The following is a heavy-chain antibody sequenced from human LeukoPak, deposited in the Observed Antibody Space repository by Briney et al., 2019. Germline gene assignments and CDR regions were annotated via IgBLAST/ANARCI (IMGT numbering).Heavy chain of an antibody. Sequence: SETLSLTCTVAGGSISGYYWSWIRQPPGKGLECIGYIYYSGSTKYNPSLKSRVTISVDTSKNQFSLKLSSVTAADTAVYYCARSRQQLPPALLDFDYWGQGTLVTVSS. V-gene: IGHV4-59*01. CDR2: IYYSGST. CDR1: GGSISGYY. D-gene: IGHD6-13*01. CDR3: ARSRQQLPPALLDFDY. J-gene: IGHJ4*02.